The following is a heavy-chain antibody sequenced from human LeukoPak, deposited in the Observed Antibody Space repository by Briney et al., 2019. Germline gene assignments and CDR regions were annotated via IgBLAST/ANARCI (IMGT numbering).Heavy chain of an antibody. CDR3: TRLVAFDI. J-gene: IGHJ3*02. V-gene: IGHV3-73*01. CDR1: GFTFSGSA. CDR2: IRSKANSYAT. Sequence: GGSLRLSCAAFGFTFSGSAMHWVRQASGKGLEWVGRIRSKANSYATAYAASVKGRFTISRDDSKNTAYLQMNSLKTEDTAVYYCTRLVAFDIWGQGTMVTVSS.